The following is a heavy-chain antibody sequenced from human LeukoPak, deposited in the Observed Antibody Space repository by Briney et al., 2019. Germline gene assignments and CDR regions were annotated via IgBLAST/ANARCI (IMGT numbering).Heavy chain of an antibody. CDR1: GGSISSSY. CDR2: IYYTGNT. J-gene: IGHJ4*02. V-gene: IGHV4-59*01. D-gene: IGHD1-14*01. Sequence: ETLSLTCSVSGGSISSSYWSWVRQPPGKGVEWGGYIYYTGNTKYNPSLNSRRTISVDTSKTQFSLKVSSATAADTAVYYCARGVPGRYYFDYWGQGTLVTVSS. CDR3: ARGVPGRYYFDY.